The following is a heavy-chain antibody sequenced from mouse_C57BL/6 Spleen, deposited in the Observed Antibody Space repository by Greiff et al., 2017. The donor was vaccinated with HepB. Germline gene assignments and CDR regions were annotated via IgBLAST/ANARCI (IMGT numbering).Heavy chain of an antibody. Sequence: QVQLKESGAKLVKPGESVKLSCKASGYTFTEYTIHWVKQRSGQGLEWIGWFYPGSGSIKYNEKFKDKATLTADKSSSTVYMELSRLTSEDSAVYFCARHEESHLRGYAMDYWGQGTSVTVSS. V-gene: IGHV1-62-2*01. CDR1: GYTFTEYT. J-gene: IGHJ4*01. CDR2: FYPGSGSI. CDR3: ARHEESHLRGYAMDY. D-gene: IGHD1-1*01.